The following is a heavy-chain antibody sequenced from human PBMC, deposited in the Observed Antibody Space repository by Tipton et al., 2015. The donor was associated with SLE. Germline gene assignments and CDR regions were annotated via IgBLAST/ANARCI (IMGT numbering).Heavy chain of an antibody. J-gene: IGHJ3*01. CDR2: INPNSGGT. Sequence: QSGAEVKKPGASVKVSCKASGYTFTGYYMHWVRQAPGQGLEWMGWINPNSGGTNYAQKFQGRVTMTRDTSISTAYMELSRLRSDDTAVYYCARVSNRVVGATDAFDVWGQGTMVTVSS. CDR3: ARVSNRVVGATDAFDV. CDR1: GYTFTGYY. V-gene: IGHV1-2*02. D-gene: IGHD1-26*01.